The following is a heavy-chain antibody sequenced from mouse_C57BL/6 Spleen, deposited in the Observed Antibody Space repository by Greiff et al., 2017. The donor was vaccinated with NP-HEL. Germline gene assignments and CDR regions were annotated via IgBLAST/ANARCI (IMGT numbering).Heavy chain of an antibody. Sequence: QVQLQQPGAELVKPGASVKLSCKASGYTFTSYWMHWVKQRPGQGLEWIGMIHPNSGSTNYNEKFKSKATLTVDKSSSTAYMQLSSLTSEDSAVYYCARSDYYGSSYSYFDYWGQGTTLTVSS. J-gene: IGHJ2*01. CDR3: ARSDYYGSSYSYFDY. CDR2: IHPNSGST. D-gene: IGHD1-1*01. V-gene: IGHV1-64*01. CDR1: GYTFTSYW.